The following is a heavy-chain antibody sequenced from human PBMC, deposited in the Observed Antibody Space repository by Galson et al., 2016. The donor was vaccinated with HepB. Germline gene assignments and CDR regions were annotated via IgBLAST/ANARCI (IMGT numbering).Heavy chain of an antibody. V-gene: IGHV3-43*02. CDR2: SSGDGGST. Sequence: SLRLSCAASGFSFDDYAMHWVRQAPGKGLEWVSLSSGDGGSTYYADSVKGRFTISRDNSKNSLYLQMNSLRTEDTALYYCAKGIFGVNYYYYGMDVWGQGTTVTVSS. CDR3: AKGIFGVNYYYYGMDV. CDR1: GFSFDDYA. J-gene: IGHJ6*02. D-gene: IGHD3-3*02.